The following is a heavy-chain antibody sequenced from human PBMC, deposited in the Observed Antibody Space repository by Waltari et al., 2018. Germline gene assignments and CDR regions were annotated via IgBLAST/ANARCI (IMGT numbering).Heavy chain of an antibody. CDR1: GFPFSTYW. CDR3: TKGGHVDF. Sequence: EVQLVESGGGLVQPGGSLRLSCVASGFPFSTYWMTWVRQAPGKGLEWGGNRKPDGSETYYVESVKGRFTISKDNAKNSLYLQMNNLRAEDTAVYYCTKGGHVDFCGPGSLVTVSS. J-gene: IGHJ4*02. D-gene: IGHD3-10*01. CDR2: RKPDGSET. V-gene: IGHV3-7*01.